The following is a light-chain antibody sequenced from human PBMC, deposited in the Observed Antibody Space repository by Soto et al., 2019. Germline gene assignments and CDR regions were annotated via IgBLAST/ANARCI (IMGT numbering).Light chain of an antibody. CDR1: QSVSSY. Sequence: EIVLTQSPATLSLSPGERATLSCRASQSVSSYLAWYQQKPGQAPRLLIYDASNRATGIPARFSGSGSGTDFTLTISILEAEDFAVYYCQQRSNSFTFGPGTNVDIK. CDR3: QQRSNSFT. V-gene: IGKV3-11*01. CDR2: DAS. J-gene: IGKJ3*01.